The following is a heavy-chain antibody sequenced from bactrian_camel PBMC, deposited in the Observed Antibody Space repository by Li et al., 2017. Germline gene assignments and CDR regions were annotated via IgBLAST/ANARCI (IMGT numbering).Heavy chain of an antibody. CDR1: RYTYKRNC. V-gene: IGHV3S57*01. CDR3: AASHSFILTPRFYRLESSDYPY. J-gene: IGHJ4*01. CDR2: IRRDDLT. D-gene: IGHD4*01. Sequence: HVQLVESGGGSVQAGGSLRLSCAAGRYTYKRNCMGWFRQSPGKEPEAVAAIRRDDLTAYTDSVKGRFTISKDNAENSLFLQMSNLKPEETAMYYCAASHSFILTPRFYRLESSDYPYRGQGTQVTVS.